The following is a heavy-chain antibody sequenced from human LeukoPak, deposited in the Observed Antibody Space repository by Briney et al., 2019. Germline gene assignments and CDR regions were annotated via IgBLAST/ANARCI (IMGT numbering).Heavy chain of an antibody. CDR2: INQSGSA. J-gene: IGHJ6*03. V-gene: IGHV4-34*01. CDR1: GGSFSGYY. CDR3: VRDTRYDMDV. Sequence: SETLSLTCAVYGGSFSGYYWSWIRQPPGKGLEWIGEINQSGSATYNPSLKSRVTISVDTSKNQFSLKLNSVTAADTAVYYCVRDTRYDMDVWGKGTTVTVSS.